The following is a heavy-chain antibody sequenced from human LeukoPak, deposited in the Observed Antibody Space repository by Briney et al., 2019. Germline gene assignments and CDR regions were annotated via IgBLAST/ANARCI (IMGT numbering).Heavy chain of an antibody. D-gene: IGHD6-13*01. V-gene: IGHV3-23*01. CDR3: AKGRYGSSRYPSDY. CDR2: ISGGGGST. Sequence: PGGSLRPSCAASGFTFSGCAMGWVRQAPGKGLEWVSVISGGGGSTYYADSVKGRFTISRDNSKNTLYLQMNSLRAEDTAVYYCAKGRYGSSRYPSDYWGQGTLVTVSS. J-gene: IGHJ4*02. CDR1: GFTFSGCA.